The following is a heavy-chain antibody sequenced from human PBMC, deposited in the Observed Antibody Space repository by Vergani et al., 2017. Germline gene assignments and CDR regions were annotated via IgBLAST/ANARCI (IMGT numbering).Heavy chain of an antibody. J-gene: IGHJ6*03. CDR2: ISYDGSNK. CDR1: GFTFISYG. CDR3: AKEGGNFYSYMDV. Sequence: QVQLVESGGGVVQLGRSLRLSCAASGFTFISYGIHWVRQAPGKGLEWVAVISYDGSNKYYADSVKGRFTISRDNSKNTLYLQMNSLRAEDTAVYYCAKEGGNFYSYMDVWGKGTTVTVSS. V-gene: IGHV3-30*18. D-gene: IGHD3-16*01.